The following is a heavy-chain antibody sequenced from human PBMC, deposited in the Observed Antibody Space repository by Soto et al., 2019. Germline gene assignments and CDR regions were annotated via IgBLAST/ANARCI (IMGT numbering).Heavy chain of an antibody. Sequence: TSETLSLTXTVSGDSISSLYWSWIRQPPGKGLEWIGYIYYSGSINYNPSLKSRVTISVDPSKNQFSLRLSSVTAADTAVYYCAKSLWDTSGWKTDYWGQGTLVTVSS. CDR2: IYYSGSI. V-gene: IGHV4-59*01. D-gene: IGHD6-19*01. J-gene: IGHJ4*02. CDR3: AKSLWDTSGWKTDY. CDR1: GDSISSLY.